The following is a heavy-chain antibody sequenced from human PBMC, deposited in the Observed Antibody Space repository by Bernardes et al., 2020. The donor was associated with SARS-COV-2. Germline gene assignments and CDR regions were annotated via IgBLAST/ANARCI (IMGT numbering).Heavy chain of an antibody. CDR3: ARDPFQYYASRGYYYGMDI. CDR1: GIIFSTYA. CDR2: INSDGSST. J-gene: IGHJ6*02. D-gene: IGHD3-22*01. Sequence: GGSLRLSCEASGIIFSTYAMHWVRQAPGKGLVWVSRINSDGSSTTYADSVKGRFTISKDNAKNTLYLQMNSLRAEDTAVYYCARDPFQYYASRGYYYGMDIWGQGTTVTVSS. V-gene: IGHV3-74*01.